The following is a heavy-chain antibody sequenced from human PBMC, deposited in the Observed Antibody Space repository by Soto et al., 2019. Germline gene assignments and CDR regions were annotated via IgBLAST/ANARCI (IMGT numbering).Heavy chain of an antibody. CDR2: IKSKTDGGTT. D-gene: IGHD2-15*01. CDR3: TTVDCSGGSCYSKYYYYYYGMDV. J-gene: IGHJ6*02. V-gene: IGHV3-15*07. CDR1: GFSFSSAW. Sequence: EVQLVESGGGLVKPGGSLRLSCAASGFSFSSAWMNWVRQAPGKGLEWVGSIKSKTDGGTTDYAAPVKGRFTISRDDSKNTVHLQMNSLKTEDTAVYYCTTVDCSGGSCYSKYYYYYYGMDVWGQGTTVTVSS.